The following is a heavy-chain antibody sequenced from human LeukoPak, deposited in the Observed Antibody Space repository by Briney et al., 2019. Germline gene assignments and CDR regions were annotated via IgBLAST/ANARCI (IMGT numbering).Heavy chain of an antibody. CDR1: GFTFSNYA. Sequence: GGSLRLSCAASGFTFSNYAMNWVRQAPGKGLQWVSSISGSGGNTYYADSVKGRFTISRDNAKNSLYLQMNSLRAEDTAVYYCARRRSSSWIDYWGQGTLVTVSS. CDR3: ARRRSSSWIDY. CDR2: ISGSGGNT. V-gene: IGHV3-23*01. D-gene: IGHD6-13*01. J-gene: IGHJ4*02.